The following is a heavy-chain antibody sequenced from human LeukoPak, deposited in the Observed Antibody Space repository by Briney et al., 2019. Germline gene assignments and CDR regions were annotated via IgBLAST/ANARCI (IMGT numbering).Heavy chain of an antibody. Sequence: GSLRLSCAASGFTFSSYAMSWVRQAPGKGLEWVSTISGSGSSTYYADSVKGRFTISRDNSKNTLYLQMNSLRADDTAVYYCAKSAVVTRGLFDYWGQGTLVTVSS. V-gene: IGHV3-23*01. CDR1: GFTFSSYA. J-gene: IGHJ4*02. D-gene: IGHD4-23*01. CDR3: AKSAVVTRGLFDY. CDR2: ISGSGSST.